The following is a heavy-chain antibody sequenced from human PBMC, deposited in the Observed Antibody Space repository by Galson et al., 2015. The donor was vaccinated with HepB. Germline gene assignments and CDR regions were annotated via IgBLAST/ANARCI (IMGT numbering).Heavy chain of an antibody. D-gene: IGHD4-23*01. V-gene: IGHV3-23*01. Sequence: SLRLSCAASGFTFSSYAMSWVRQAPGKGLEWVSAISGSGGGTYYADSVKGRFTISRDNARNTLYLQMNSLRAEDTAVYFCAKDPRGVVTTYFFDYWGQGTLVTVSS. CDR2: ISGSGGGT. CDR3: AKDPRGVVTTYFFDY. J-gene: IGHJ4*02. CDR1: GFTFSSYA.